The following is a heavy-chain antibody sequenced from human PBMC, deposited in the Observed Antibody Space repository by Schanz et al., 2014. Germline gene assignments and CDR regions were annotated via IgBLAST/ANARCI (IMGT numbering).Heavy chain of an antibody. J-gene: IGHJ6*02. CDR1: GFSFSGYG. V-gene: IGHV3-30*19. D-gene: IGHD3-22*01. CDR2: ISYDGSNK. CDR3: AKDHFGHYDSSGCSDCYYYGMDV. Sequence: QVQLVESGGGVVQPGRSLRLSCAASGFSFSGYGMHWVRQAPGKGLEWVAVISYDGSNKYYADSVKGRFTISRDNSKNTLFLQVNSLRAEDTAVYYCAKDHFGHYDSSGCSDCYYYGMDVWGQGTTVTVSS.